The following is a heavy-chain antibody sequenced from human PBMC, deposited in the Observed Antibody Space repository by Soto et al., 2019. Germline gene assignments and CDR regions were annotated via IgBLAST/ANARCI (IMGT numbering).Heavy chain of an antibody. CDR1: GFTFSGSA. Sequence: PGGSLRLSXAASGFTFSGSAMHWVRQASGKGLEWVGRIRSKANSYATAYAASVKGRFTISRDDSKNTAYLQMNSLKTEDTAVYYCTRRWDCSSTSCYHSLDYYYYGMDVWGQGTTVTVSS. CDR3: TRRWDCSSTSCYHSLDYYYYGMDV. CDR2: IRSKANSYAT. J-gene: IGHJ6*02. V-gene: IGHV3-73*01. D-gene: IGHD2-2*01.